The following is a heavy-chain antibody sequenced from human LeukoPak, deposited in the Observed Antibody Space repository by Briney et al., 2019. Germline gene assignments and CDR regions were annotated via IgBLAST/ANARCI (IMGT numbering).Heavy chain of an antibody. D-gene: IGHD6-13*01. Sequence: PSETLALPCAFYGCPFSGYSWRWIGQPPGKGLEWIGENNLSGSTNYNPSLKSRFTISVDSSKTQSSLKLSSGTAADTAVYYCASLIPSSSWPRTPPDNWFDPWGHGTLVTVSS. J-gene: IGHJ5*02. CDR3: ASLIPSSSWPRTPPDNWFDP. V-gene: IGHV4-34*01. CDR2: NNLSGST. CDR1: GCPFSGYS.